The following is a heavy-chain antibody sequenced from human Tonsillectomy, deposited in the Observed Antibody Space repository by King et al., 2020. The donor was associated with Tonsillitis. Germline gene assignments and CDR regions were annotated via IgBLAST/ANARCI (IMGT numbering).Heavy chain of an antibody. CDR3: ARLPPNFHILTGLSPHYFDY. V-gene: IGHV5-51*01. CDR2: MYPGDSDT. D-gene: IGHD3-9*01. J-gene: IGHJ4*02. CDR1: GYSFTSYW. Sequence: QLVQSGAEVKKPGDSLKISCKGSGYSFTSYWIGWVRQMPGKGLEWMVFMYPGDSDTRYRQTFQGQVTITVDKSISTAYLQWSTLKASDTAMYYCARLPPNFHILTGLSPHYFDYWGQGTLFTVSS.